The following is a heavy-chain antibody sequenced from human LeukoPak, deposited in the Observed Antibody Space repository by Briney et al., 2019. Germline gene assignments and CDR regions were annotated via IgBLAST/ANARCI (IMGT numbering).Heavy chain of an antibody. Sequence: SETLSLTCTVSGGSISSYYWSWIRQPPGKGLEWIGYIYYSGSTNYNPSLESRVTISVDTSKNQFSLKLSSVTAADTAVYYCARHGLRDFWSGYSYAFQFWGPGTMVTVAS. CDR1: GGSISSYY. CDR2: IYYSGST. J-gene: IGHJ3*01. CDR3: ARHGLRDFWSGYSYAFQF. V-gene: IGHV4-59*08. D-gene: IGHD3-3*01.